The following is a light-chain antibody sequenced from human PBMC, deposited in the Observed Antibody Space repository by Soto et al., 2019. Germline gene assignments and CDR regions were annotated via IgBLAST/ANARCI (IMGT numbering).Light chain of an antibody. Sequence: IVLSRSPDSLAVSLGARATINCNCSQSFLSNSNNKNYLAWYQQKPGQPPKLLIYWASTREFGVPDRFSGSGSGTDFTLTIISLQAEDMAVYQCQQYCIAPTFGGGTKVDI. J-gene: IGKJ4*01. CDR2: WAS. V-gene: IGKV4-1*01. CDR1: QSFLSNSNNKNY. CDR3: QQYCIAPT.